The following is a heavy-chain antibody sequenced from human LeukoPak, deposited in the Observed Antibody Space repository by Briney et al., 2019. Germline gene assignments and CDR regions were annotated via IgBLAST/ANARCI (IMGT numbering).Heavy chain of an antibody. D-gene: IGHD3-22*01. J-gene: IGHJ4*02. V-gene: IGHV4-34*01. CDR3: ARGVGVYYDSSGYSDYFDY. CDR2: INHSGST. Sequence: SETLSLTCAVYGGSFSGYYWSWIRQPPGKGLEWIGEINHSGSTNYNPSLKSRVTISVDTSKNQFSLKLSSVTAADTAVYYCARGVGVYYDSSGYSDYFDYWGQGTLVTVSS. CDR1: GGSFSGYY.